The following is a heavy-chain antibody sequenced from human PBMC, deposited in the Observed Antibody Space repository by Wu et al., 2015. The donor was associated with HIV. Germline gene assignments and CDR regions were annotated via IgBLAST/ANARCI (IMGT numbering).Heavy chain of an antibody. CDR1: GYTFTGYS. D-gene: IGHD3-10*02. J-gene: IGHJ4*02. Sequence: QVQLVQSGAEVKKPGASVKVSCKASGYTFTGYSIHWVRQAPGQGLEWMGWINPNSGGTNYAQKFQGRVTMTRDTSISTAYMELSRLRSDDTAVYYCARDQVFGEVSLSYWGQGTLVTVSS. V-gene: IGHV1-2*02. CDR2: INPNSGGT. CDR3: ARDQVFGEVSLSY.